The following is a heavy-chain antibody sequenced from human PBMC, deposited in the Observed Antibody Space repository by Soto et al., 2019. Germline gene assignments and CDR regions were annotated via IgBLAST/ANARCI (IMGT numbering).Heavy chain of an antibody. CDR3: ARPSDYDSRTHIYP. J-gene: IGHJ5*02. CDR2: INGGNGNT. D-gene: IGHD3-22*01. CDR1: GYIFSSYG. V-gene: IGHV1-3*01. Sequence: ASVKVSCKASGYIFSSYGMHWVRQAPGQRLEWMGWINGGNGNTKYSQKFQGRVTISRDTSASTAYMELSSLRSEDTAVYYCARPSDYDSRTHIYPWGQGTLVTVS.